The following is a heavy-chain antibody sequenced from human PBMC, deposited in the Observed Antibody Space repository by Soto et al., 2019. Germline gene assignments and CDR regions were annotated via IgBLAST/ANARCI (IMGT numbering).Heavy chain of an antibody. V-gene: IGHV3-30*14. J-gene: IGHJ6*02. D-gene: IGHD3-16*02. CDR3: ARVIEAYSNYGMDV. CDR1: GFTFSSYA. Sequence: SGGSLRLSCAASGFTFSSYAMHWVRQAPGKGLEWVAVISYDGSNKYYADSVKGRFTISRDNSKNTLYLQMNSLRAEDTAVYYCARVIEAYSNYGMDVWGQGTTVTVSS. CDR2: ISYDGSNK.